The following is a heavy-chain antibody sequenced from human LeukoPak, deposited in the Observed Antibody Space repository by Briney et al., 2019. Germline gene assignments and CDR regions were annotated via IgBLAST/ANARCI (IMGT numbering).Heavy chain of an antibody. CDR1: GGTFSSYA. Sequence: PGASVKVSCKASGGTFSSYAISWVRQAPGQGLEWMGGIIPIFGTANYAQKFQGRVTITADESTSTAYMELSSLRSEDTAVYYCAREADDSPPPHWFDPWGQGTLVTVSS. CDR3: AREADDSPPPHWFDP. D-gene: IGHD3-22*01. CDR2: IIPIFGTA. J-gene: IGHJ5*02. V-gene: IGHV1-69*13.